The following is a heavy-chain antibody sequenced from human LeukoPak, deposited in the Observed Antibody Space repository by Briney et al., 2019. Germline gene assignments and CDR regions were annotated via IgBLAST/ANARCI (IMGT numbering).Heavy chain of an antibody. Sequence: GGSLRLSCAASGFTSSSYGMHWVRQAPGKGLEWVAVISYDGSNKYYTDSVKGRFTISRDNSKNTLYLQMNSLRAEDTAVYYCAKENTAMALDYWGQGTLVTVSS. CDR1: GFTSSSYG. CDR3: AKENTAMALDY. J-gene: IGHJ4*02. V-gene: IGHV3-30*18. D-gene: IGHD5-18*01. CDR2: ISYDGSNK.